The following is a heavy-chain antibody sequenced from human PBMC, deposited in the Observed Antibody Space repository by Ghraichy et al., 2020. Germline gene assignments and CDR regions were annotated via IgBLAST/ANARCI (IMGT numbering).Heavy chain of an antibody. Sequence: SETLSLTCTVSGGSISSGSYYWSWIRQPAGKGLEWIGRIYTSGSTNYNPSLKSRVTISVDTSKNQFSLKLSSVTAADTAVYYCARGSYDAYYYYGMDVWGQGTTVTVSS. CDR1: GGSISSGSYY. CDR3: ARGSYDAYYYYGMDV. V-gene: IGHV4-61*02. J-gene: IGHJ6*02. CDR2: IYTSGST. D-gene: IGHD3-16*01.